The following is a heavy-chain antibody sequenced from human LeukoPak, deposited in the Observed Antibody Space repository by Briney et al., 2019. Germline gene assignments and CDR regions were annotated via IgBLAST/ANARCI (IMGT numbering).Heavy chain of an antibody. J-gene: IGHJ6*02. Sequence: GASVKVSCKASGGTFSSYAISWVRQAPGQGLEWMGRIIPILGIANYAQKFQGRVTITADKSTSTAYMELSSLRSGDTAVYYCARDNLVGATMDYYYGMDVWGQGTTVTVSS. CDR3: ARDNLVGATMDYYYGMDV. CDR1: GGTFSSYA. V-gene: IGHV1-69*04. CDR2: IIPILGIA. D-gene: IGHD1-26*01.